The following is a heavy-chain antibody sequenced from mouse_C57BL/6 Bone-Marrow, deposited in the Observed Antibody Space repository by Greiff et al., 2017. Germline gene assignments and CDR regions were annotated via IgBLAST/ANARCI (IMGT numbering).Heavy chain of an antibody. J-gene: IGHJ3*01. CDR3: ARTDYDFYAY. Sequence: VQRVESGPGLVQPSQSLSITCTVSGFSLTSYGVHWVRQSPGKGLEWLGVIWSGGSTDYNAAFISSLSISKDNYKIQFFFKINRQHADDATICCWARTDYDFYAYWGQGTLVTVSA. CDR2: IWSGGST. D-gene: IGHD2-4*01. CDR1: GFSLTSYG. V-gene: IGHV2-2*01.